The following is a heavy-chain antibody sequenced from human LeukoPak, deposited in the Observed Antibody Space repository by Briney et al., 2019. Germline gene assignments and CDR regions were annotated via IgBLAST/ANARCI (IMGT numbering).Heavy chain of an antibody. D-gene: IGHD3-3*01. CDR2: IYYSGST. V-gene: IGHV4-39*07. Sequence: SETLSLTCTVSGGSISSSSYYWGWIRQPPGKGLEWIGSIYYSGSTYYNPSLKSRVTISVDTSKNQFSLKLSSVTAADTAVYYCARGPTGYYDFWSGYYRFPGSNWFDPWGQGTLVTVSS. CDR1: GGSISSSSYY. CDR3: ARGPTGYYDFWSGYYRFPGSNWFDP. J-gene: IGHJ5*02.